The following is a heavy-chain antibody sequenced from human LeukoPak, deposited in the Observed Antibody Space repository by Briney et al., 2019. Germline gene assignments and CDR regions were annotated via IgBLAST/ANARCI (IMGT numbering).Heavy chain of an antibody. J-gene: IGHJ4*02. CDR2: ISAYNGST. Sequence: ASVKVSCKASGYTFTSYDIYWVRQATGQGLEWMGWISAYNGSTNYAQKLQGRVTMTTDTSTSTVYMELRSLRSDDTAVYYCARSRTHRLYSGSGSYPGAFDYWGQGTLVTVSS. V-gene: IGHV1-18*01. CDR1: GYTFTSYD. CDR3: ARSRTHRLYSGSGSYPGAFDY. D-gene: IGHD3-10*01.